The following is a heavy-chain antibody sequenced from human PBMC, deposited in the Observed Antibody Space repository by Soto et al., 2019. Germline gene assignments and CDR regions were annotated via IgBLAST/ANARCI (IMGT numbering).Heavy chain of an antibody. CDR2: IYHTGSA. D-gene: IGHD1-20*01. CDR1: GGSISSADYY. J-gene: IGHJ6*02. V-gene: IGHV4-30-4*02. Sequence: SETLSLTCTVSGGSISSADYYWTWFRQPPGKGLEWIGYIYHTGSADYNPSLKSRLTISIDTSRDQFSLKLSSVTAADTAVYYCARTRDNNINYYYALDVWGPGTTVTVSS. CDR3: ARTRDNNINYYYALDV.